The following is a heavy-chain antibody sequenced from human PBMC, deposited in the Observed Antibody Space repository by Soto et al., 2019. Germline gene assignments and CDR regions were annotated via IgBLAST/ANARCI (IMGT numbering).Heavy chain of an antibody. V-gene: IGHV3-74*01. CDR2: INSDGSVS. D-gene: IGHD2-15*01. CDR1: GFTFSNYW. J-gene: IGHJ6*03. Sequence: EVKLVESGGGLVQPGGSLRLSCAASGFTFSNYWMYWVRQAPGKGLVWVSRINSDGSVSSYADSVKGRLTIPRDNVKNTLYLQMNSLRVEDTAVYYCARGDCVGGTCYSLAGSFYYYMDVWGKGTTVTVFS. CDR3: ARGDCVGGTCYSLAGSFYYYMDV.